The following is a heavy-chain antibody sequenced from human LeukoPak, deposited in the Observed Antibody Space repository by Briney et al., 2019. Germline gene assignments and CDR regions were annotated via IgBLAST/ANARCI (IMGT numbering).Heavy chain of an antibody. CDR2: INHSGST. Sequence: PSETLSLTCAVYGGSFRGYYWSWIRQPPGKGLEWIGEINHSGSTNYNPSLKSRVTISVDTSKNQFSLKLSSVTAADTAVCYCARAPYYDFWSGYFPMDVWGQGTTVTVSS. CDR1: GGSFRGYY. CDR3: ARAPYYDFWSGYFPMDV. V-gene: IGHV4-34*01. J-gene: IGHJ6*02. D-gene: IGHD3-3*01.